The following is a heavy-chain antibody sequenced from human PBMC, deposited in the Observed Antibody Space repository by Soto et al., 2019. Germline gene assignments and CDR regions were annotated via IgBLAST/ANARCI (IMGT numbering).Heavy chain of an antibody. V-gene: IGHV3-33*01. Sequence: GGSLRLSCAASGFTFSSYGMHWVRQAPGKGLEWVAVIWYDGSNKYYADSVKGRFTISRDNSKNTLYLQMNSLRAEDTAVYYCARAHQYYDILTGPLPPAYWGQGTLVTVSS. CDR1: GFTFSSYG. J-gene: IGHJ4*02. CDR3: ARAHQYYDILTGPLPPAY. D-gene: IGHD3-9*01. CDR2: IWYDGSNK.